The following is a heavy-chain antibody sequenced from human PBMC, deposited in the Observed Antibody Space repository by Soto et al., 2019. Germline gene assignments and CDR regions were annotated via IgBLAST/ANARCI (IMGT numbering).Heavy chain of an antibody. Sequence: PSETLSLTCTVSGGSISSYYWSWIRQPPGKGLEWIGYIYYSGSTNYNPSLKSRVTISVDTSKNQFSLKLSSVTAADTAVYYCARRAGGPRYSGSYPQRWFDPWGQGTLVTVSS. CDR1: GGSISSYY. D-gene: IGHD1-26*01. CDR2: IYYSGST. J-gene: IGHJ5*02. V-gene: IGHV4-59*01. CDR3: ARRAGGPRYSGSYPQRWFDP.